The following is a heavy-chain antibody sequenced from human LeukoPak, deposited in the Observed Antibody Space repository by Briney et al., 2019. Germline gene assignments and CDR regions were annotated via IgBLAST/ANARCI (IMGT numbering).Heavy chain of an antibody. J-gene: IGHJ6*03. D-gene: IGHD3-16*01. CDR3: AKEGGAALFNYYYYMDV. CDR1: GFTFSSYA. V-gene: IGHV3-23*01. CDR2: ISGSGGST. Sequence: GGSLRLSCAASGFTFSSYAMSWVRQAPGKGLEWVSAISGSGGSTYYADSVKGRFTISRDNSKNTLYLQMNSLRAEDTAVYYCAKEGGAALFNYYYYMDVWGKGTTVTVSS.